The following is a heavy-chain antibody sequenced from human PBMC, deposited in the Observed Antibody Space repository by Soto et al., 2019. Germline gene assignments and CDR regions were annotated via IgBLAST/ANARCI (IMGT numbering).Heavy chain of an antibody. J-gene: IGHJ6*02. CDR2: IYYSGST. D-gene: IGHD2-15*01. CDR1: GGSINSGDYY. V-gene: IGHV4-31*03. Sequence: QVQLQESGPGLVKPSQTLSLTCSVSGGSINSGDYYWSWIRQHPGKGLEWIGYIYYSGSTYYNPSLMSRVTISQDTAKNQFSLKLTSVTAADTAVYYCTRDHKPVVVVATPSHYYGMDVWGQGTTGTVSS. CDR3: TRDHKPVVVVATPSHYYGMDV.